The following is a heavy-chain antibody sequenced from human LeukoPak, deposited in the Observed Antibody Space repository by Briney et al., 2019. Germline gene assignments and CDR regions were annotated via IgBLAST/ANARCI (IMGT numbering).Heavy chain of an antibody. V-gene: IGHV3-23*01. CDR2: ISGSGGST. CDR3: AKAYYYGSGSYYRGGGFDY. J-gene: IGHJ4*02. D-gene: IGHD3-10*01. CDR1: GFTFSSYA. Sequence: PGGSLRLSCAASGFTFSSYAMSRVRQAPGKGLEWVSAISGSGGSTYYADSVKGRFTISRDNSKNTLYLHMNSLRAEDTAVYYCAKAYYYGSGSYYRGGGFDYWGQGTLVTVSS.